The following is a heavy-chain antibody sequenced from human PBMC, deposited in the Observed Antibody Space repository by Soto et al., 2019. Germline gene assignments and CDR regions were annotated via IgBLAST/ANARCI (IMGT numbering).Heavy chain of an antibody. V-gene: IGHV4-59*01. D-gene: IGHD6-19*01. CDR1: GGSISSYY. CDR3: ARDPDDSSGLDY. CDR2: IYYSGST. Sequence: SSETLSLTCTVSGGSISSYYWSWIRQPPGKGLEWIGYIYYSGSTNYNPSLKSRVTISVDTSKNQFSLKLNSVTAADTAVYYCARDPDDSSGLDYWGQGTLVTVSS. J-gene: IGHJ4*02.